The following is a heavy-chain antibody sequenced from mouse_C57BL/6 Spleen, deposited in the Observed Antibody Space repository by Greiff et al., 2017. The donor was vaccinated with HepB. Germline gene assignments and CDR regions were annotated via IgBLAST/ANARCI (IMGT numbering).Heavy chain of an antibody. CDR3: ASITTVVATRYFDG. J-gene: IGHJ1*03. CDR1: GYTFTSYW. V-gene: IGHV1-61*01. Sequence: QVHVKQPGAELVRPGSSVKLSCKASGYTFTSYWMDWVKQRPGQGLEWIGNIYPSDSETHYNQKFKDKATLTVDKSSSTAYMQLSSLTSEDSAVYYCASITTVVATRYFDGWGTGTTVTVSS. D-gene: IGHD1-1*01. CDR2: IYPSDSET.